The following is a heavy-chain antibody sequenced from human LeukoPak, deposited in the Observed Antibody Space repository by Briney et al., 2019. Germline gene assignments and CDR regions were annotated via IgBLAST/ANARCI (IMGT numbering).Heavy chain of an antibody. CDR3: ARGGVGYSSNKGTDY. Sequence: AASVKVSCKVSGYTLTELSMHWVRQAPGQGLEWMGGIIPIFGTSNYAQNFQGRVTITADESTSTAYMELSSLRSEDTAVYYCARGGVGYSSNKGTDYWGQGTLVTVSS. V-gene: IGHV1-69*13. CDR1: GYTLTELS. CDR2: IIPIFGTS. D-gene: IGHD6-19*01. J-gene: IGHJ4*02.